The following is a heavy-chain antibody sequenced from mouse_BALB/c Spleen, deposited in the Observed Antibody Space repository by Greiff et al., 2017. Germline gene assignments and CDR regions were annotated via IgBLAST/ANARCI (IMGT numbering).Heavy chain of an antibody. Sequence: EVQLVESGGGLVKPGGSLKLSCAASGFTFSSYAMSWVRQTPEKRLEWVASISSGGSTYYPDSVKGRFTISRDNARNILYLQMSSLRSEDTAMYYCARGVVTRFAYWGQGTLVTVSA. J-gene: IGHJ3*01. CDR2: ISSGGST. D-gene: IGHD2-2*01. V-gene: IGHV5-6-5*01. CDR3: ARGVVTRFAY. CDR1: GFTFSSYA.